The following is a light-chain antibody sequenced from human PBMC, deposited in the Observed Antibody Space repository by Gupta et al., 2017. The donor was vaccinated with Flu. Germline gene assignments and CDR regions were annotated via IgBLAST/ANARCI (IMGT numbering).Light chain of an antibody. Sequence: SSVLTQPPSVSVPPGQTARLTCAGDDLAEKYGDWYQQKPGQAPTMVVREDNQRPSGIPERFSGSSSGTKSTLTISRVQAEDEADYYCQASDSRGTHVVFGGGTKLTVL. CDR2: EDN. CDR1: DLAEKY. J-gene: IGLJ2*01. CDR3: QASDSRGTHVV. V-gene: IGLV3-25*03.